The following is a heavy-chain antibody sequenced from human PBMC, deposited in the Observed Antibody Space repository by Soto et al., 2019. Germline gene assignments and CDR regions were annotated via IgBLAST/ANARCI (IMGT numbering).Heavy chain of an antibody. V-gene: IGHV4-31*03. CDR2: IYYSGST. D-gene: IGHD3-22*01. CDR1: GGSISSGGYY. CDR3: AISSGYADWFDP. J-gene: IGHJ5*02. Sequence: SETLSLTCTVSGGSISSGGYYWSWIRQHPGKGLERIGYIYYSGSTYYNPSLKSRVTISVDTSKNQFSLKLRSVTAADTAVYYCAISSGYADWFDPWGQGTLVTVSS.